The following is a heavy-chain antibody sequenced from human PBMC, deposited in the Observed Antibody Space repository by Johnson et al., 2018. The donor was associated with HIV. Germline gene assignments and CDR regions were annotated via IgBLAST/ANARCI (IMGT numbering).Heavy chain of an antibody. CDR1: GFTFSSYD. J-gene: IGHJ3*02. Sequence: MLLVESGGGLVQPGGSLRLSCAASGFTFSSYDMHWVRQGTGKGLEWVSAIGTAGDTYYPGSVKGRFTISRENVKNTLYLQMNSLRAEDTAVYYCARDYREANAFDIWGQGTMVTVSS. D-gene: IGHD1-26*01. CDR3: ARDYREANAFDI. CDR2: IGTAGDT. V-gene: IGHV3-13*01.